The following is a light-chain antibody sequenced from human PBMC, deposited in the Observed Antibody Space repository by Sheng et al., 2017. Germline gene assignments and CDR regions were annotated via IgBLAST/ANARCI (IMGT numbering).Light chain of an antibody. V-gene: IGKV3-15*01. CDR1: QSVSSN. Sequence: EIVMTQSPATLSVSPGERATLSCRASQSVSSNLAWYQQKPGQAPRLLIYGASTRATGIPARFSGSGSWTEFTLTISSLQSEDFAVYYCQQYNNWPVFGGGTKVEIK. CDR3: QQYNNWPV. J-gene: IGKJ4*01. CDR2: GAS.